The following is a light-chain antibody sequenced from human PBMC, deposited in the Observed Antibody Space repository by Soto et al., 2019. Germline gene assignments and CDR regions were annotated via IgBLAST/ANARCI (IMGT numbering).Light chain of an antibody. Sequence: IMLTQSTGALSVSPGDRATLSCRASQSVSSTYLAWYQQKPGLAPRLLIYGASSRATGIPDRFSGTGSGTDFTLTISRLEPEDFAVYYCQQYGSSPLTFGGGTKVDIK. V-gene: IGKV3-20*01. CDR2: GAS. CDR3: QQYGSSPLT. CDR1: QSVSSTY. J-gene: IGKJ4*01.